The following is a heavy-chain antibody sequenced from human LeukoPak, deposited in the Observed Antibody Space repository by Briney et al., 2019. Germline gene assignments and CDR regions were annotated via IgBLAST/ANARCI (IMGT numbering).Heavy chain of an antibody. CDR1: GDSIRSSNS. CDR3: ARAPYYGSGSVAFDI. Sequence: SETPSLTCAVPGDSIRSSNSWSRVRQPPAKGLEWIGEIYHSGSTNYNPSLKSRVTISVDKSKTQFSLKLSSVTAADTAVYYCARAPYYGSGSVAFDIWGQGTMVTVSS. CDR2: IYHSGST. V-gene: IGHV4-4*02. J-gene: IGHJ3*02. D-gene: IGHD3-10*01.